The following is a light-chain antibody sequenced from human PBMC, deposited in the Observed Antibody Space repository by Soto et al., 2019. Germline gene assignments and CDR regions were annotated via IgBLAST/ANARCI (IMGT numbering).Light chain of an antibody. CDR1: QSISSSF. V-gene: IGKV3-20*01. CDR3: QQYDNSPIT. CDR2: GAS. J-gene: IGKJ5*01. Sequence: EIVLTQSPGILSLSPGEIASLSCGASQSISSSFLAWYQQKPGQAPRLLIYGASSRATGIPDRFSGTGSETDFTLTISRLEPEDFAVYYCQQYDNSPITFGQGTRREIK.